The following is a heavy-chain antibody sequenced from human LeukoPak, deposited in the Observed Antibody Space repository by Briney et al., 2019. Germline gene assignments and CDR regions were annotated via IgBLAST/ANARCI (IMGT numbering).Heavy chain of an antibody. CDR2: IRYDGSNK. V-gene: IGHV3-30*02. J-gene: IGHJ4*02. CDR3: ASGPIVGATSIDY. D-gene: IGHD1-26*01. CDR1: GFTFSSYG. Sequence: GGSLRLSCAASGFTFSSYGMHWVRQAPGKGLEWVAFIRYDGSNKYYADSVKGRFTISRDNSKNTLYLQMNSLRAEDTAVYYCASGPIVGATSIDYWGQGTLVTVSS.